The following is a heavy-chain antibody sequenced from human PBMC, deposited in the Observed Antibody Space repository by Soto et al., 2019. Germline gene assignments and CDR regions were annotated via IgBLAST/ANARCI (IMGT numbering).Heavy chain of an antibody. CDR2: ISYDGSNK. J-gene: IGHJ4*02. CDR1: GFTFSSYA. CDR3: SWYDY. V-gene: IGHV3-30-3*01. D-gene: IGHD6-13*01. Sequence: QVQLVESGGGVVQPGRSLRLYCAASGFTFSSYATHWVRQAPGKGLEWVAVISYDGSNKYYADSVKGRFTISRDNSKNTLYLQMNSLRAEDTAVYCSSWYDYWGQGTLVTVSS.